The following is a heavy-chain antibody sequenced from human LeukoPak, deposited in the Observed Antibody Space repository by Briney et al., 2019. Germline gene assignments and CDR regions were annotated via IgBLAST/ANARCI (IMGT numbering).Heavy chain of an antibody. V-gene: IGHV1-69*04. CDR1: GGTFSSYA. Sequence: ASVKVSCKASGGTFSSYAIRWVRQAPGQGLEWMGRIIPILGIANYAQKFQGRVTITADKSTSTAYMELSSLRSEDTAVYYCARSHGYSGYDFFAGVYGMDVWGQGTTVTVSS. D-gene: IGHD5-12*01. J-gene: IGHJ6*02. CDR3: ARSHGYSGYDFFAGVYGMDV. CDR2: IIPILGIA.